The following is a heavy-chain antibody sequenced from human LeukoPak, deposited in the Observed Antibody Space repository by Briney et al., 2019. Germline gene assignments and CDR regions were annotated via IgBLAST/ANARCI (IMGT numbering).Heavy chain of an antibody. J-gene: IGHJ3*01. V-gene: IGHV4-59*01. Sequence: SETLSLTCTVSGGSISSYYWSWVRQPPGKGLEWIGFVYYTRSTNYSPSLKSRVTISVDTSKNQFSPKLRSVTAADTAVYYCARISSSNWYNERGAFDVWGQGTMVTVSS. CDR2: VYYTRST. D-gene: IGHD6-13*01. CDR3: ARISSSNWYNERGAFDV. CDR1: GGSISSYY.